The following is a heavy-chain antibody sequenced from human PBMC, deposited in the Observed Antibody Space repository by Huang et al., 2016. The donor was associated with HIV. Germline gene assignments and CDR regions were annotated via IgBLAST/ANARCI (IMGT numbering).Heavy chain of an antibody. CDR1: GYSFTRQW. Sequence: VQLVQSGAEMKRPGESLKISCKVSGYSFTRQWIGWVRQMPGKGPEWSGIIYPGDADVKYSPTFQGQVTISADNSISTADLQWKSLKVSDTAMYFCARPPTYSDDGGYYIDAFGVWGRGTMVTVS. V-gene: IGHV5-51*03. CDR3: ARPPTYSDDGGYYIDAFGV. CDR2: IYPGDADV. D-gene: IGHD2-21*02. J-gene: IGHJ3*01.